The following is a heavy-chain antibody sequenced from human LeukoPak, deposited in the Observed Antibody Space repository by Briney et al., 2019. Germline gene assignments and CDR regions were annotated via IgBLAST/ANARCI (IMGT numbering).Heavy chain of an antibody. CDR1: GYTFTGYY. CDR3: ARERSDFYYFDY. D-gene: IGHD2/OR15-2a*01. Sequence: ASVKVSCKASGYTFTGYYMHWVRQAPGQGLEWMGWISTYSGNTNYAQRFQDRVTMTTDTSTSTAYMELRSLRSDDTAVYYCARERSDFYYFDYWGQGTLVTVSS. V-gene: IGHV1-18*04. CDR2: ISTYSGNT. J-gene: IGHJ4*02.